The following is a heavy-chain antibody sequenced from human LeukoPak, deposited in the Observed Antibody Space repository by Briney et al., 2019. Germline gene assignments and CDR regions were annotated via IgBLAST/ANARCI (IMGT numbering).Heavy chain of an antibody. Sequence: GGSLRLSCAGSGFTFSSYWMTWVRQAPGKGLEWVANIKQDGTEKYYVDSVKGRFTISRDNAQNSLFLQVNSLRAEDTAVYYCARPRDSGWSKTWDYWGQGTLVPVSS. CDR2: IKQDGTEK. J-gene: IGHJ4*02. D-gene: IGHD6-13*01. CDR3: ARPRDSGWSKTWDY. CDR1: GFTFSSYW. V-gene: IGHV3-7*03.